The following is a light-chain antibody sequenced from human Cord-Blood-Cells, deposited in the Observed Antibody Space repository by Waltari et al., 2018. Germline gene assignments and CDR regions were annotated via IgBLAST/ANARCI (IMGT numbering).Light chain of an antibody. CDR3: QQSYSTPYP. CDR1: QSISSY. Sequence: DIQMTQSPSSLAASVVDRVTITCRASQSISSYLNWYQQKPGKAPKLLIYAASSLQSGVPSRFSGSGSGTDFTLTISSLQPEDFATYYCQQSYSTPYPFGQGTKLEIK. J-gene: IGKJ2*01. V-gene: IGKV1-39*01. CDR2: AAS.